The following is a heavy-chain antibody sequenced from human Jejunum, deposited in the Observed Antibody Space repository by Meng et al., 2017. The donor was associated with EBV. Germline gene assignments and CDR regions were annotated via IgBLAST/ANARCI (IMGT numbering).Heavy chain of an antibody. CDR3: VGEIVAPYSFDQ. D-gene: IGHD5-12*01. J-gene: IGHJ4*02. V-gene: IGHV1-46*01. Sequence: QLRLVQSGAEVKKPGASVKLSCKTSGYTFIDYHVHWVRQAPGQGLEWMGILNPNNGATSYAQRIRGRVTMTRDTSTSTVYMELSSLRSEDTALYYCVGEIVAPYSFDQWGQGTLVTVSS. CDR2: LNPNNGAT. CDR1: GYTFIDYH.